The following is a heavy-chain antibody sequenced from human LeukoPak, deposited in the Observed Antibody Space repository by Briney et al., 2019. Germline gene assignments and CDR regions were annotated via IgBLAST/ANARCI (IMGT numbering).Heavy chain of an antibody. CDR2: MNPNSGNT. CDR3: ARGPWYYYGRGWFDP. D-gene: IGHD3-10*01. CDR1: GGTFSSYA. V-gene: IGHV1-8*02. J-gene: IGHJ5*02. Sequence: GASVKVSCKASGGTFSSYAISWVRQAPGQGLEWMGWMNPNSGNTGYAQKFQGRVTMTRNTSISTAYMELSSLRSEDTAVYYCARGPWYYYGRGWFDPWGQGTLVTVSS.